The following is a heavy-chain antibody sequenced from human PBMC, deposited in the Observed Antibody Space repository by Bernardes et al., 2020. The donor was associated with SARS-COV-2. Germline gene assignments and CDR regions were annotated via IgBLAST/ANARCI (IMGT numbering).Heavy chain of an antibody. CDR2: ISSSSSTI. D-gene: IGHD1-26*01. J-gene: IGHJ6*02. CDR3: ARGVGATSYYYYGMDV. Sequence: GGSLRLSCAASGFTFSSYSMNWVRQAPGKGLEWVSYISSSSSTIYYADSVKGRFTISRDNAKNSLYLQMNSLRDEDTAVYYCARGVGATSYYYYGMDVWGQGTTVTVSS. CDR1: GFTFSSYS. V-gene: IGHV3-48*02.